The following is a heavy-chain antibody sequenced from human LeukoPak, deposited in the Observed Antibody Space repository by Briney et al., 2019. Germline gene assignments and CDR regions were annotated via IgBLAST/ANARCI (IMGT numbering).Heavy chain of an antibody. CDR3: AKSASRQQLVSFDY. D-gene: IGHD6-13*01. CDR1: GFTFSSYA. Sequence: GGSLRLSCAASGFTFSSYAMSWLRQAPGKGLEWVSGISGRAGSKYYADSVRGRFTISRDNSKNTLYLQMNSLRAEDTAVYYCAKSASRQQLVSFDYWGQGTLVTVSS. CDR2: ISGRAGSK. J-gene: IGHJ4*02. V-gene: IGHV3-23*01.